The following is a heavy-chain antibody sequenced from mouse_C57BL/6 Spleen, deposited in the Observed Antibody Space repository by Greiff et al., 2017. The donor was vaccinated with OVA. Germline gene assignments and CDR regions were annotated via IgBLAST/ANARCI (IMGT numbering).Heavy chain of an antibody. CDR1: GYTFTSYG. Sequence: QVQLQQSGAELARPGASVKLSCKASGYTFTSYGISWVKQRTGQGLEWIGEIYPRSGNTYYNEKFKGKATLTADKSSSTAYMELRSLTSEDSAVYFSAISFIATVIARDYWGQGTTLTVSS. CDR3: AISFIATVIARDY. D-gene: IGHD1-1*01. J-gene: IGHJ2*01. V-gene: IGHV1-81*01. CDR2: IYPRSGNT.